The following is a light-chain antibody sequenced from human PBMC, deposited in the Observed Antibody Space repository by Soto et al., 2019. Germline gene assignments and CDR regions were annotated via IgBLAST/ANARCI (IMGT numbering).Light chain of an antibody. CDR3: QQLNSYPRT. CDR2: AAS. V-gene: IGKV1-9*01. Sequence: DIQLTQSPSFLSASVGDRVTITCRASQGISSYLAWYQQKPGKAPKLLIYAASTLQSGVQSRFSGSVSGTEFTLTISSLQPEDFANYYCQQLNSYPRTFGGGTKVEIK. J-gene: IGKJ4*01. CDR1: QGISSY.